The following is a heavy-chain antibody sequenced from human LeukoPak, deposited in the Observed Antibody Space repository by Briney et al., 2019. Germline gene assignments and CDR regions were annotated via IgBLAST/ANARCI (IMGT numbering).Heavy chain of an antibody. Sequence: GGSLRLSCAASGFTFSSYSMNWVRQAPGKGLEWVSVIYSGGSTYYADSVKGRFTISRDNSKNTLYLQMNSLRAEDTAVYYCARAKQYYYDSSGYFDYWGQGTLVTVSS. CDR1: GFTFSSYS. V-gene: IGHV3-53*01. CDR2: IYSGGST. D-gene: IGHD3-22*01. CDR3: ARAKQYYYDSSGYFDY. J-gene: IGHJ4*02.